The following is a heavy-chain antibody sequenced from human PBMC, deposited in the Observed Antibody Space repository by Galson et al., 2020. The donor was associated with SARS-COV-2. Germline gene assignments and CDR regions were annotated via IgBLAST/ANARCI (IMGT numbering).Heavy chain of an antibody. CDR1: GGSFSGYY. D-gene: IGHD3-9*01. CDR2: INHSGST. CDR3: ARGFSDILTGGGYYFDY. J-gene: IGHJ4*02. Sequence: SETLSLTCAVYGGSFSGYYWSWIRQPPGKGLEWIGEINHSGSTNYNPSLKSRVTISVDTSKNQFSLKLSSVTAADTAVYYCARGFSDILTGGGYYFDYWGQGTLVTVSS. V-gene: IGHV4-34*01.